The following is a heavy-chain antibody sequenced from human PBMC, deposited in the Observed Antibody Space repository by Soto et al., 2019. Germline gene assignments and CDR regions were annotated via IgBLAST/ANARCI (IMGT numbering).Heavy chain of an antibody. D-gene: IGHD3-10*01. CDR1: GYTFTIRY. V-gene: IGHV1-46*01. J-gene: IGHJ5*02. Sequence: GASVKVSCKASGYTFTIRYMHWVRQAPGQGLEWMGIINPSDGSTTYAQKFQGRVSMTRDKSIRTVYLQWNSLKAPDTAMYFCAVPRVAGPNWSDPWGQGTLVTVSS. CDR2: INPSDGST. CDR3: AVPRVAGPNWSDP.